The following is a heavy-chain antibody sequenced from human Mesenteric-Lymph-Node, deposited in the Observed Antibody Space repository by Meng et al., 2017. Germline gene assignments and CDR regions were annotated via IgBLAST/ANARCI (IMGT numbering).Heavy chain of an antibody. D-gene: IGHD2-21*01. J-gene: IGHJ3*02. CDR1: GFTVSSNY. CDR3: SAIKPAEAFDI. V-gene: IGHV3-66*02. Sequence: GESLKISCAASGFTVSSNYMSWVRQAPGKGLEWVSVIYSGGSTYYADSVEGRFTITRDNSKNTLYLQMNSLRAEDTAVYYCSAIKPAEAFDIWGQGTMVTVSS. CDR2: IYSGGST.